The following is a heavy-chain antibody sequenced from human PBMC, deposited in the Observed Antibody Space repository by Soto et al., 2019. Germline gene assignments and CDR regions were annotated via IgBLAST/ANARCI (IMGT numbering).Heavy chain of an antibody. CDR1: GESFNAYY. CDR2: INHAGST. J-gene: IGHJ5*02. D-gene: IGHD2-15*01. Sequence: PSETLSLTCAVYGESFNAYYWSWIRQPPGKGLEWIGKINHAGSTNYNPSLKSRVTMSVDASKNQFSLNLTSVTAADTAVYYCAREVVAATNWFDPSGQGTLVTVSS. CDR3: AREVVAATNWFDP. V-gene: IGHV4-34*01.